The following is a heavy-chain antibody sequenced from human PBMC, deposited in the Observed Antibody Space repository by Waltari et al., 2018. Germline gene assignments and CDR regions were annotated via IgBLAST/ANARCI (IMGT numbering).Heavy chain of an antibody. CDR2: IYDSGST. V-gene: IGHV4-59*11. J-gene: IGHJ3*02. CDR3: ARDPSGYVNDAFDI. Sequence: QVPLPESGPGLVKPSETLSLTCPVSGGSISSHYLSWILQPPGKGLEWIGYIYDSGSTNYTPTLRSRVTIAVDTSKNQFSLKLGSVTAADTDVYYCARDPSGYVNDAFDIWGQGTMVTVSS. CDR1: GGSISSHY. D-gene: IGHD5-12*01.